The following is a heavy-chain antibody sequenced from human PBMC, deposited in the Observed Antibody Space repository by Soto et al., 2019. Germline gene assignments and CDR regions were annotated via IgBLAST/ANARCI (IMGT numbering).Heavy chain of an antibody. V-gene: IGHV1-69*13. CDR3: ASPYCSGGSCYSNWFDP. Sequence: GASVKVSCKASGGTFSSYAISWVRQAPGQGLEWMGGIIPIFGTANYAQKFQGRVTITADESTSTAYMELSSLRSEDTAVYYCASPYCSGGSCYSNWFDPWGQGTLVTVSS. D-gene: IGHD2-15*01. CDR2: IIPIFGTA. CDR1: GGTFSSYA. J-gene: IGHJ5*02.